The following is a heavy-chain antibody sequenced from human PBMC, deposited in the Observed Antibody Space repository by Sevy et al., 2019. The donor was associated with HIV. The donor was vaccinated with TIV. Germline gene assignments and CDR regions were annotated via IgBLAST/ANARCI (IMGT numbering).Heavy chain of an antibody. Sequence: GGSLRLSCAASGFTFSSYGMHWVRQAPGKGLEWVAVISYDGSNKYYADSVKGRFTMSRDNSKNTLYLQMNSLRAEDTGVYYGAEDCKRGIAVAGRYFDYWGQGTLVTVSS. CDR2: ISYDGSNK. J-gene: IGHJ4*02. V-gene: IGHV3-30*18. D-gene: IGHD6-19*01. CDR3: AEDCKRGIAVAGRYFDY. CDR1: GFTFSSYG.